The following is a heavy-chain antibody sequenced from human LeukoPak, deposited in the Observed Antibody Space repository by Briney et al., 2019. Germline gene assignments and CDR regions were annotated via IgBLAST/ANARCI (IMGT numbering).Heavy chain of an antibody. CDR1: GFTFSSYD. CDR3: TRGSPHGFDY. V-gene: IGHV3-13*01. Sequence: PGGSLGLSCAASGFTFSSYDFHWVRQGTGKGLEWVSSIGTGVSTYYLASVKGRFTISRDNGKDSLYLQMNNLRVEDTALYYCTRGSPHGFDYWGQGTLVTVSS. CDR2: IGTGVST. J-gene: IGHJ4*02.